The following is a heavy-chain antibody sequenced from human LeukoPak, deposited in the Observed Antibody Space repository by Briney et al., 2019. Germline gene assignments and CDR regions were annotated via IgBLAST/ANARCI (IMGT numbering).Heavy chain of an antibody. CDR3: ARDRRTMVVTGVFDY. J-gene: IGHJ4*02. V-gene: IGHV3-21*01. Sequence: GGSLRLSCAASGFTFSSYSMNWVRQAPGKGLEGVSSISSSSSYIYYADSVKGRFTISRDNAKNSLYLQMNSLRAEDTAVYYCARDRRTMVVTGVFDYWGQGTLVTVSS. D-gene: IGHD4-23*01. CDR2: ISSSSSYI. CDR1: GFTFSSYS.